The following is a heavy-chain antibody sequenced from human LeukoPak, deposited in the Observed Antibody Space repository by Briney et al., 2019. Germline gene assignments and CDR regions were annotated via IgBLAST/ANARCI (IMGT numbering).Heavy chain of an antibody. J-gene: IGHJ4*02. Sequence: SETLSLTCTVSGGSISSYYWSWIRQPPGKGPEWIGYIYYSGSTNYNPSLKSRVTISVDTSKNQFSLKLSSVTAADTAVYYCARDLHDSSGYYFGYWGQGTLATVSS. D-gene: IGHD3-22*01. CDR1: GGSISSYY. CDR3: ARDLHDSSGYYFGY. CDR2: IYYSGST. V-gene: IGHV4-59*12.